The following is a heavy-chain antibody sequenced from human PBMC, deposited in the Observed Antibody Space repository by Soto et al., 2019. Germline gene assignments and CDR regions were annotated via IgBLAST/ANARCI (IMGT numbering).Heavy chain of an antibody. V-gene: IGHV5-51*01. J-gene: IGHJ3*02. CDR1: GYSFTSYW. CDR3: ARNEMVGATTSSDFDI. CDR2: IYPGDSDT. D-gene: IGHD1-26*01. Sequence: GESLKISCKGSGYSFTSYWIGWVRQMPGKGLEWMGIIYPGDSDTRYSPSFQGQVTISADKSISTAYLQWSSLKASDTAMYYCARNEMVGATTSSDFDIWGQGTMVTVSS.